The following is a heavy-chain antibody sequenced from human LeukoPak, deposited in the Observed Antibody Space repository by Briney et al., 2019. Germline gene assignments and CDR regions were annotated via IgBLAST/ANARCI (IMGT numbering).Heavy chain of an antibody. CDR3: AHRQPGHDSNGYYLVGFDI. CDR1: GFSLSSNGEA. CDR2: IYWDDVK. V-gene: IGHV2-5*02. J-gene: IGHJ3*02. Sequence: SGPTLVKPTETLTLTCTLSGFSLSSNGEAVAWIRQSPGEALEWLALIYWDDVKNYSPSLKNRLSITKDSSKNQVVLTMTNVDPVDTATYYCAHRQPGHDSNGYYLVGFDIWGQGTMVTVSS. D-gene: IGHD3-22*01.